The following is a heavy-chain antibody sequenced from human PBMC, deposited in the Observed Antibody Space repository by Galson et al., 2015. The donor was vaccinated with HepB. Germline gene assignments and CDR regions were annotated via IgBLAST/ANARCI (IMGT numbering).Heavy chain of an antibody. CDR1: GFTFNKAW. J-gene: IGHJ4*02. D-gene: IGHD1-26*01. Sequence: SLRLSCAASGFTFNKAWMNWVRQAPGKGLEWVGRIKSETETMDYAAPIKGRFSIWRDDSRSTVYLQVNSLRIDDTAVYYCTTDGNKWDYSLDYWGRGTLVTGAS. CDR3: TTDGNKWDYSLDY. CDR2: IKSETETM. V-gene: IGHV3-15*07.